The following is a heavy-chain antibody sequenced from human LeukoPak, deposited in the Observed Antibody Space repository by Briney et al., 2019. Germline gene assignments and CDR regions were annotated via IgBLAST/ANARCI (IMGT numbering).Heavy chain of an antibody. V-gene: IGHV3-64*01. Sequence: GGSLRLSCAASGFTFSSYAIHWVRQAPGKGLEYISSISSYGGSTNYANSVKGRFTISRDNPKNTLFLQMGSLRAEDMAVYYCARGGYENYYYYGMDVWGQGTTVTVSS. D-gene: IGHD5-12*01. J-gene: IGHJ6*02. CDR1: GFTFSSYA. CDR3: ARGGYENYYYYGMDV. CDR2: ISSYGGST.